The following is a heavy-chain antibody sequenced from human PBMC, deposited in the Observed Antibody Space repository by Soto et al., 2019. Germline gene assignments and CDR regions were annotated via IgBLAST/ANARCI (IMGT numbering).Heavy chain of an antibody. J-gene: IGHJ4*02. CDR2: VLYDGRNK. D-gene: IGHD3-22*01. Sequence: GGSLRLSCAASGFTFSDYYIHWIRRAPGKGLEWVAVVLYDGRNKYYADSVKGRFTISRDNSKNTVYLQMNSLRAEDTAVYYCAKSGDYDSSGHYELDYWGKGTLVTVAS. V-gene: IGHV3-30*18. CDR3: AKSGDYDSSGHYELDY. CDR1: GFTFSDYY.